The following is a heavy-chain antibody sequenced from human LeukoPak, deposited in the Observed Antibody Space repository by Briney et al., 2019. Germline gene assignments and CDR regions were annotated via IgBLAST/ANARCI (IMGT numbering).Heavy chain of an antibody. Sequence: SETLSLTCTVSGGSISGYYWSWIRQPPGKGLEWIGYIYYSGSTNYNPSLKSRVTISVDTSKNQFSLKLSSVTAVDTAVYYCARVIAAAGTEWFDPWGQGTLVTVSS. CDR2: IYYSGST. CDR3: ARVIAAAGTEWFDP. CDR1: GGSISGYY. D-gene: IGHD6-13*01. J-gene: IGHJ5*02. V-gene: IGHV4-59*01.